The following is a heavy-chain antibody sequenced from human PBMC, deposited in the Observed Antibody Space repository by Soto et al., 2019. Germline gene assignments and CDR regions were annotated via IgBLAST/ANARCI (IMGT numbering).Heavy chain of an antibody. V-gene: IGHV4-59*01. CDR3: ARGSTYYDFWSGYHHLYYFDY. Sequence: PSETLSLTCTVSGGSISSYYWSWIRQPPGKGLEWIGYIYYSGSTNYNPSLKSRVTISVDTSKNQFPLKLSSVTAADTAVYYCARGSTYYDFWSGYHHLYYFDYWGQGTLVTVSS. D-gene: IGHD3-3*01. CDR1: GGSISSYY. J-gene: IGHJ4*02. CDR2: IYYSGST.